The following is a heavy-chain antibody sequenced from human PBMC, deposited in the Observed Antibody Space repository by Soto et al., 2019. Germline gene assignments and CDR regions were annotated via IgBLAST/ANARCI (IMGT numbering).Heavy chain of an antibody. CDR3: ARGQGAAIGDYYYHGMDV. CDR1: GFIFSGSA. D-gene: IGHD2-2*02. CDR2: IRSRANNFAT. V-gene: IGHV3-73*01. J-gene: IGHJ6*02. Sequence: GGSLRLSCAASGFIFSGSAIHWVRQASGKGLEWVGRIRSRANNFATSSAASVKGRFTFSRDDSKNTAYLQMNTLKPEDTAVSYCARGQGAAIGDYYYHGMDVWGQGTTVTVSS.